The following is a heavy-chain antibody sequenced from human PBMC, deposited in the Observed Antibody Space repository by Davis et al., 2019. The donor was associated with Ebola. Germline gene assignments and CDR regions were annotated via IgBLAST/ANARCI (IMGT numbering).Heavy chain of an antibody. CDR3: AKGLRGGIDY. CDR1: GFMFRNYA. V-gene: IGHV3-30*18. J-gene: IGHJ4*02. Sequence: GESLKISCAASGFMFRNYAMNWVRQAPGKGLEWVAVISYDGSNKYYADSVKGRFTISRDNSKNTLYLQMNSLRAEDTAVYCCAKGLRGGIDYWGQGTLVTVSS. CDR2: ISYDGSNK. D-gene: IGHD5/OR15-5a*01.